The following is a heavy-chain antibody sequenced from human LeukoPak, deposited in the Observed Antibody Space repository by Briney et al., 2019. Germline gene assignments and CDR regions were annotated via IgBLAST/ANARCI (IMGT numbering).Heavy chain of an antibody. V-gene: IGHV1-46*01. CDR3: ARVPFGSGYPDY. Sequence: ASVKVSCKASGYTFTGYYMHWVRQAPGQGLEWMGIINPSGGSTSYAQKFQGRVTMTRDMSTSTVYMELSSLRSEDTAVYYCARVPFGSGYPDYWGQGTLVTVSS. J-gene: IGHJ4*02. CDR1: GYTFTGYY. D-gene: IGHD3-3*01. CDR2: INPSGGST.